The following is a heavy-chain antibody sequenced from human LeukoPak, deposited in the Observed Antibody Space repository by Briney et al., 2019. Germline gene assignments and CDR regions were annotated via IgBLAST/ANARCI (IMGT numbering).Heavy chain of an antibody. J-gene: IGHJ4*02. Sequence: GGSLRLSCAASGFTFSDYWMHWVRQAPGKALVWVSRISNDGSTTTYADSVRGRFTISRDNAKNTLYLQMNSLRAEDTAVYYCARDCGSTGCDYWGQGTLSPSPQ. CDR2: ISNDGSTT. CDR3: ARDCGSTGCDY. V-gene: IGHV3-74*01. CDR1: GFTFSDYW. D-gene: IGHD2-2*01.